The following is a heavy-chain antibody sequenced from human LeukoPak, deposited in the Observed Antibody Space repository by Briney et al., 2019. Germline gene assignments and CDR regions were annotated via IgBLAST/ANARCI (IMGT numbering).Heavy chain of an antibody. Sequence: PGRSLRLSCAASGFTFDDYAMRWVRQAPGKGLEWVSGISWNSGSIGYADSVKGRFTISRDNAKNSLYLQMNSLRAEDTALYYCAKDIGGLYYYYGMDVWGQGTTVTVSS. D-gene: IGHD3-16*01. V-gene: IGHV3-9*01. CDR3: AKDIGGLYYYYGMDV. CDR2: ISWNSGSI. CDR1: GFTFDDYA. J-gene: IGHJ6*02.